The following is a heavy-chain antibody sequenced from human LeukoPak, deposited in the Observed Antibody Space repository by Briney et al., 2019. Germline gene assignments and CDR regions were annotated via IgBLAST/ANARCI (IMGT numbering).Heavy chain of an antibody. D-gene: IGHD3-3*01. Sequence: ASVKVSCEASGYTFAGYYMHWVRQAAGQGLEWMGWINPNSGGTNYAQKFQGRVTMTRDTSISTAYMELSRLRSDDTAVYYCAREAIFGVVIFYWGQGTLVTVSS. CDR2: INPNSGGT. V-gene: IGHV1-2*02. CDR3: AREAIFGVVIFY. CDR1: GYTFAGYY. J-gene: IGHJ4*02.